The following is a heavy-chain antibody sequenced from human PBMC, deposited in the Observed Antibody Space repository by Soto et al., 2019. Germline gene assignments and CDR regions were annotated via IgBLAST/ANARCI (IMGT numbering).Heavy chain of an antibody. Sequence: ASVKGSCKAPGYTFTGYYMHWVRQAPGQGLEWMGWINPNSGGTNYAQKFQGRVTMTRDTSISTAYMELSRLRSDDTAVYYCARETDTAIAYYFDYSGQGTLVTVSS. V-gene: IGHV1-2*02. J-gene: IGHJ4*02. CDR1: GYTFTGYY. D-gene: IGHD5-18*01. CDR2: INPNSGGT. CDR3: ARETDTAIAYYFDY.